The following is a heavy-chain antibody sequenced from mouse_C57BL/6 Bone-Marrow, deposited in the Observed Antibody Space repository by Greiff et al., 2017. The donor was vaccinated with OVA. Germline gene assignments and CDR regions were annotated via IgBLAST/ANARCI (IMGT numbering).Heavy chain of an antibody. J-gene: IGHJ3*01. Sequence: EVQLVESGGGLVKPGGSLKLSCAASGFTFSSYAMSWVRQTPEKRLEWVATISDGGSYTYYPENVKGRFTISRDNAKNNLYLQMTHLKSEDTAMYYCAREGLLRGAWFAYWGQGTLVTVSA. CDR1: GFTFSSYA. CDR2: ISDGGSYT. D-gene: IGHD1-1*01. CDR3: AREGLLRGAWFAY. V-gene: IGHV5-4*01.